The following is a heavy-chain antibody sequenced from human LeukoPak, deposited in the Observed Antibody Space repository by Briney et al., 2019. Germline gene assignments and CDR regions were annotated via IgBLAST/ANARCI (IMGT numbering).Heavy chain of an antibody. CDR1: GFTFSSYS. Sequence: PGGSLRLSCAASGFTFSSYSMNWVRQAPGKGLEWVSSISSSSSYIYYADSVKGRFTISRDNAKNTLYLQMNSLRAEDTAVYYCARPPRYCSGGSCYSDYYFDYWGQGTLVTVSS. D-gene: IGHD2-15*01. CDR2: ISSSSSYI. V-gene: IGHV3-21*01. J-gene: IGHJ4*02. CDR3: ARPPRYCSGGSCYSDYYFDY.